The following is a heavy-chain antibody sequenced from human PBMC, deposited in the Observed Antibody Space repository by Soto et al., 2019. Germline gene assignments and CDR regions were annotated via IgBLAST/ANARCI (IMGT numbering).Heavy chain of an antibody. CDR2: ISSSSSTI. CDR3: ARVRGYDFWSGYYTSYYYYMDV. D-gene: IGHD3-3*01. CDR1: GFTFSSYS. Sequence: GGSLRLSCAASGFTFSSYSMNWVRQAPGKGLEWVSYISSSSSTIYYADSVKGRFTISRDNAKNSLYLQMNSLRAEDTAVYYCARVRGYDFWSGYYTSYYYYMDVWGKGTTVTVSS. V-gene: IGHV3-48*01. J-gene: IGHJ6*03.